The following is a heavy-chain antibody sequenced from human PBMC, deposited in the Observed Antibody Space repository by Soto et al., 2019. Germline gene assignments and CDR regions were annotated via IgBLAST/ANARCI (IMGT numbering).Heavy chain of an antibody. CDR3: ARAAKRYFDY. CDR1: GGTFNTFA. V-gene: IGHV1-69*06. Sequence: QVPLVQSGAEVKKPGSSVKVSCKASGGTFNTFAISWVRQAPGQGLEWMGGIIPIFGPANYAEKFQGRVTITADKSTSTAYLELTSLTSEDTAVYYCARAAKRYFDYWCQGTLVTVSS. CDR2: IIPIFGPA. J-gene: IGHJ4*02.